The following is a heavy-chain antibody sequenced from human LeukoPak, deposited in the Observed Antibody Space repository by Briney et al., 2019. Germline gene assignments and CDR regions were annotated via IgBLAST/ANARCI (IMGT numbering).Heavy chain of an antibody. V-gene: IGHV1-69*04. D-gene: IGHD4-17*01. CDR1: GGTFSSYA. CDR3: ARDHTVTTSDAFDI. J-gene: IGHJ3*02. Sequence: GASVKVSCKASGGTFSSYAISWVRQAPGQGLEWMGRIIPILGIANYAQKFQGRVTITADKSTSTAYMEPSSLRSDDTAVYYCARDHTVTTSDAFDIWGQGTMVTVSS. CDR2: IIPILGIA.